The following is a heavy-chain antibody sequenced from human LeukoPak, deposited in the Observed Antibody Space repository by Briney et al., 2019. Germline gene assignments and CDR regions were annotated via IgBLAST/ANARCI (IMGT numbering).Heavy chain of an antibody. J-gene: IGHJ4*02. CDR1: GYSFTSYW. D-gene: IGHD2-2*01. CDR2: IYPGDSDT. V-gene: IGHV5-51*01. Sequence: GESLQISCKGSGYSFTSYWIGWVRQMPGKGLEWMGIIYPGDSDTRYSPSFQGQVTISADKSISTAYLQWSSLKASDTAMYYCARRLGFYCSSTSCYVFDYSGQGTLVTVSS. CDR3: ARRLGFYCSSTSCYVFDY.